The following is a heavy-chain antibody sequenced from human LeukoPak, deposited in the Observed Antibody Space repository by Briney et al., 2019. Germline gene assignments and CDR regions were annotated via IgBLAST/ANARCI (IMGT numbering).Heavy chain of an antibody. CDR1: GGSFSGYY. J-gene: IGHJ4*02. CDR3: AALVGATGDYFDY. D-gene: IGHD1-26*01. CDR2: INHSGST. V-gene: IGHV4-34*01. Sequence: SETLSLTCAVYGGSFSGYYWSWIRQPPGKGLEWIGEINHSGSTNYNPSLKSRVTISVDTSKNQLSLKLSSVTAADTAVYYCAALVGATGDYFDYWGQGTLVTVSS.